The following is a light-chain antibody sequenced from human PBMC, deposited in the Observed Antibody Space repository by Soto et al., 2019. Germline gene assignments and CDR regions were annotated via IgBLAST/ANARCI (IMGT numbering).Light chain of an antibody. CDR3: QQYGSSPWT. CDR1: QSVSSND. Sequence: EIVLTQSPGTLSLSPGERATLSCRASQSVSSNDLAWFQQKPGQAPRLLIYGASSRATGIPDRFSGSGSGTDFTLTISRLEPEDLAVYYCQQYGSSPWTFGQGTKVEIK. V-gene: IGKV3-20*01. CDR2: GAS. J-gene: IGKJ1*01.